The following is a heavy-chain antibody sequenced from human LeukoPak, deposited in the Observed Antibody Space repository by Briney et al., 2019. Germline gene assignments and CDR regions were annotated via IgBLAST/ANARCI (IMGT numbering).Heavy chain of an antibody. V-gene: IGHV1-2*02. CDR2: INPNSGGT. J-gene: IGHJ5*02. CDR3: ARGDIVVVPAVNWFDP. CDR1: GYTFTGYY. Sequence: ASVKVSCKASGYTFTGYYMHWVRQAPGQGLEWMGWINPNSGGTNYAQKFQGRVTMTRDTSISTAYMELSRLRSDDTAVYYCARGDIVVVPAVNWFDPWGQGPLVTVSS. D-gene: IGHD2-2*01.